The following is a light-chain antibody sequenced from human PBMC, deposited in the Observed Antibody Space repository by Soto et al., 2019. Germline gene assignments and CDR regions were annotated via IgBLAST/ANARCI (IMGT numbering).Light chain of an antibody. CDR2: QTS. J-gene: IGKJ3*01. CDR1: QYINTR. V-gene: IGKV3-11*01. Sequence: EIVLTQSPATLSSFPFDIVNISCMASQYINTRLAWYQHRPGQAPRLLIYQTSLRAAGIPARFSASGSGTDFTLTISSLQPEDFATYYCQKSYSTPFTCGPGNKGAIK. CDR3: QKSYSTPFT.